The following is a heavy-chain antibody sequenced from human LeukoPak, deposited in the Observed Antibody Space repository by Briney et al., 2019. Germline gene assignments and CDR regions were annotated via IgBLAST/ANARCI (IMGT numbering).Heavy chain of an antibody. CDR2: INHSGST. Sequence: SETLSITCAVSGDSISSSDWWSWIRQPPGKGLEWIGEINHSGSTNYNPSLKSRVTISVDTSKNQFSLKLSSVTAADTAVYYCARTVGWFDPWGQGTLVTVSS. V-gene: IGHV4-4*02. J-gene: IGHJ5*02. CDR3: ARTVGWFDP. CDR1: GDSISSSDW.